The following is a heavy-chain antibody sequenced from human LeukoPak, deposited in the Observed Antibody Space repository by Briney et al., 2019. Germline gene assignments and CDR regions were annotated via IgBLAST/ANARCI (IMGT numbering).Heavy chain of an antibody. Sequence: GGPLRLSCAASGFTFSSYAMHWVRQAPGKGLEWVAVISYDGGNKYYADSVKGRFTISRDNSKNTLYLQMNSLRSDDTAVYYCARGGIQLWFLVDYWGQGTLVTVSS. CDR3: ARGGIQLWFLVDY. CDR2: ISYDGGNK. CDR1: GFTFSSYA. V-gene: IGHV3-30-3*01. J-gene: IGHJ4*02. D-gene: IGHD5-18*01.